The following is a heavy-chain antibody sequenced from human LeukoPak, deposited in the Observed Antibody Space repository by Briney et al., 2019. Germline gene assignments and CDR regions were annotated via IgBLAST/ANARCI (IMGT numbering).Heavy chain of an antibody. V-gene: IGHV4-39*07. J-gene: IGHJ6*02. Sequence: SETLSLTCTVSGGSISSSSYYWGWIRQPPGKGLEWIGSIYYSGSTYYNPSLKSRVTISVDTSKNQFSLKLSSVTAADTAVYYCARVPYYYGMDVWGQGTTVTVSS. CDR1: GGSISSSSYY. CDR3: ARVPYYYGMDV. CDR2: IYYSGST.